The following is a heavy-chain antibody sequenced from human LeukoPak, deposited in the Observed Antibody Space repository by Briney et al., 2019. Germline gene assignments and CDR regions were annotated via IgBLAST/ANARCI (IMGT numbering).Heavy chain of an antibody. J-gene: IGHJ6*02. CDR3: AASSKSGLYYYYYGMDA. Sequence: SVKVSCKASGFTFTSSAMQWVRQARGQRLEWIGWIVVGSGNTNYAQKFQERVTITRDMSTSTAYMELGSLRSEDTAVYYCAASSKSGLYYYYYGMDAWGQGTTVTVSS. V-gene: IGHV1-58*02. CDR1: GFTFTSSA. CDR2: IVVGSGNT.